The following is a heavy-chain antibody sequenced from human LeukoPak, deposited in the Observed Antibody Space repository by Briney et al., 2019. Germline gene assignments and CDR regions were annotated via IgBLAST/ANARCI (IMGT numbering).Heavy chain of an antibody. CDR2: ISYDGSYK. CDR3: ARGAQDTVATIGYFDY. V-gene: IGHV3-30*04. J-gene: IGHJ4*02. CDR1: GFIFSNYA. Sequence: GGSLRLSCAASGFIFSNYAMHWVRQAPGKGLEWVAVISYDGSYKYYADSVKGRFTISRDKSKNTLYLQMDSLRAEDTAVYYCARGAQDTVATIGYFDYWGQGTLVTASS. D-gene: IGHD5-12*01.